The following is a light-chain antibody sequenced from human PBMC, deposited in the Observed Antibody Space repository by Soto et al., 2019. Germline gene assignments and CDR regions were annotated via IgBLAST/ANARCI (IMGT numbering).Light chain of an antibody. CDR3: GTWDSSLSAGV. J-gene: IGLJ2*01. Sequence: QSVLTQPPSVSAAPGQKVTISWSGSSSNIGNNYVSWYQQLPGTAPKLLIYDNNKRPSGIPDRFSGSKSGTSATLGITGLQTGDEADYYCGTWDSSLSAGVFGGGTKVTVL. V-gene: IGLV1-51*01. CDR2: DNN. CDR1: SSNIGNNY.